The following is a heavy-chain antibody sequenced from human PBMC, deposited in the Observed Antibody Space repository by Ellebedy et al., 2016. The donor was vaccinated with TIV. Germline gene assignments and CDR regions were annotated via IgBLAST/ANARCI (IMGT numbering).Heavy chain of an antibody. CDR2: IYHSGST. V-gene: IGHV4-4*02. CDR1: GGSISSSNW. D-gene: IGHD2-2*01. Sequence: SETLSLXXAVSGGSISSSNWWSWVRQPPGKGLEWIGEIYHSGSTNYNPSLKSRVTISVDKSKNQFSLKLSSVTAADTAVYYCARSGYQLLGRADWGQGTLVTVSS. CDR3: ARSGYQLLGRAD. J-gene: IGHJ4*02.